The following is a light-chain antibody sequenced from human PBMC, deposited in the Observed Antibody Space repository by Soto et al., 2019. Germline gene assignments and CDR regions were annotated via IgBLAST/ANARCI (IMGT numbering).Light chain of an antibody. Sequence: QSALTQPASVSGSPGQSITISCTGSSSDVGGYNHVTWYQQHPGKAPKLMIYEVNDRPSGVSDRFSGSKSGNTASLTISGLQAEDEAYYYCWSYAGNTIFVFGGGTKVTVL. CDR3: WSYAGNTIFV. CDR1: SSDVGGYNH. J-gene: IGLJ2*01. CDR2: EVN. V-gene: IGLV2-14*01.